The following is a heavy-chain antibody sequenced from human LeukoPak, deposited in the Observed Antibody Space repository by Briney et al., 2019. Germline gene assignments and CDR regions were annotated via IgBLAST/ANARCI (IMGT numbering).Heavy chain of an antibody. J-gene: IGHJ4*02. CDR1: GFSFGDYS. V-gene: IGHV3-21*05. D-gene: IGHD5-24*01. Sequence: GGSLRLSCAASGFSFGDYSMNWVRQAPGKGLEWISYIGISSGDTYYADSVKGRFTISGDKARDSLYLQMNSLRVEDTAVYYCARDYKYAFDDWGQGTLVTVSS. CDR2: IGISSGDT. CDR3: ARDYKYAFDD.